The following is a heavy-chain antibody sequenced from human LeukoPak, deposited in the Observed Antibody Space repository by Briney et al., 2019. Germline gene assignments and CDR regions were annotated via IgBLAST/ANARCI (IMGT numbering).Heavy chain of an antibody. CDR2: ISSSSSYI. J-gene: IGHJ4*02. V-gene: IGHV3-21*01. Sequence: GGSLRLSCAASGFTFSSYSMNWVRQAPGKGLEWVSSISSSSSYIYYADSVKGRFTISRDNAKNSLYLQMNSLRAEDTAVYYCARDQSGSYDPEKYFDYWGQGTLVTVSS. CDR3: ARDQSGSYDPEKYFDY. CDR1: GFTFSSYS. D-gene: IGHD1-26*01.